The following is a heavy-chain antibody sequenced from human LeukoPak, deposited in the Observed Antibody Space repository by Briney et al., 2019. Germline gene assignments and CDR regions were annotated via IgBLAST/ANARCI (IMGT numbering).Heavy chain of an antibody. D-gene: IGHD2-2*01. V-gene: IGHV3-30*04. CDR3: ARDGAGVVPAAMFDY. Sequence: GRSLRLSCVASGFTFTNFALHWVRQAPGKGLEWVALIAFDGSEKYYADSVKGRFTISRDNAKNSLYLQMNSLRAEDTAVYYCARDGAGVVPAAMFDYWGQGTLVTVSS. CDR1: GFTFTNFA. CDR2: IAFDGSEK. J-gene: IGHJ4*02.